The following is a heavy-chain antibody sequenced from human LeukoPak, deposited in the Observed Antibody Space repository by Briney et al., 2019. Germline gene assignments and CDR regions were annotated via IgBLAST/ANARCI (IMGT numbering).Heavy chain of an antibody. D-gene: IGHD3-3*01. CDR2: TNAGNGNT. Sequence: GAPVEVSCKASGYTFTSYAMHWVRQAPGQRLEWMGWTNAGNGNTKYSQKFQGRVTITRDTSASTAYMELSSLRSEDTAVYYCARESDFWVVRELGCGDVWGQGTTVTVSS. V-gene: IGHV1-3*01. CDR3: ARESDFWVVRELGCGDV. CDR1: GYTFTSYA. J-gene: IGHJ6*02.